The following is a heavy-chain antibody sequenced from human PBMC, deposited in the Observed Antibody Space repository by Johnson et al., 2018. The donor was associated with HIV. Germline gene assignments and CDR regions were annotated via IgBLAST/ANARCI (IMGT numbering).Heavy chain of an antibody. J-gene: IGHJ3*02. Sequence: VQLVESGGGVVQPGGSLRLSCAPSGLTVSSSYMSWVRQAPGKGLEWVSVIYSGGSTYYADSVKGRFTISRDNSKNTLYLQMNSLRAEDTAVYYCANGGKYSSGWYESAFDIWGQGTMVTVSS. CDR2: IYSGGST. V-gene: IGHV3-66*01. CDR3: ANGGKYSSGWYESAFDI. CDR1: GLTVSSSY. D-gene: IGHD6-19*01.